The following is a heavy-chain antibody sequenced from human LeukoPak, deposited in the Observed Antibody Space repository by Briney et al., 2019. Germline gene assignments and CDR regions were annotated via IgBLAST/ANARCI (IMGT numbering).Heavy chain of an antibody. CDR3: ARSSSRYCSGGSCYSGVLGYFDY. CDR1: GFTFSSYS. D-gene: IGHD2-15*01. CDR2: ISSSSSYI. Sequence: GGSLRLSCAASGFTFSSYSMNWVRQAPGKGLEWVSSISSSSSYIYYADSLKGRFTISRDNAKNSLYLQMNSLRAEDTAVYYCARSSSRYCSGGSCYSGVLGYFDYWGQGTLVTVSS. J-gene: IGHJ4*02. V-gene: IGHV3-21*01.